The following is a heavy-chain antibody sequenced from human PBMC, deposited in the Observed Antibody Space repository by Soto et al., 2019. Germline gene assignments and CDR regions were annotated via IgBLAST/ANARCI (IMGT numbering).Heavy chain of an antibody. Sequence: EVQLVESGGGLVQPGRSLRLSCAASGFTFDDYAMHWGRQAPGKGLECGSGISRNNGSIGYEDSVKGRFTSSIDNAKNSLYLPMNSRRAEDTALYYCAKSLDSSSCYWPAQHWGQCTLVTVSS. V-gene: IGHV3-9*01. CDR1: GFTFDDYA. J-gene: IGHJ1*01. CDR3: AKSLDSSSCYWPAQH. D-gene: IGHD6-13*01. CDR2: ISRNNGSI.